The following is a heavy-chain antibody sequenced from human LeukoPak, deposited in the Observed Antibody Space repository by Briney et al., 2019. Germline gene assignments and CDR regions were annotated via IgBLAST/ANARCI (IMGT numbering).Heavy chain of an antibody. D-gene: IGHD3-10*01. CDR3: AKDQGFAMVRGVINDAFGI. CDR2: ISGSGGST. V-gene: IGHV3-23*01. CDR1: GFTFSSYA. Sequence: GGSLRLSCAASGFTFSSYAMSWVRQAPGKGLEWVSAISGSGGSTYYADSVKGRFTISRDNSKNTLYLQMNSLRAEDTAVYYCAKDQGFAMVRGVINDAFGIWGQGTMVTVSS. J-gene: IGHJ3*02.